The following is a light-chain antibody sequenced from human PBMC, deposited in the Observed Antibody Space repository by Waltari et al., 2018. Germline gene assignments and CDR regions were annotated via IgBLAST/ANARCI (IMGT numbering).Light chain of an antibody. CDR2: DVS. V-gene: IGLV2-14*03. CDR3: SAYTSSSSRV. Sequence: QSALTQPASVSGSPGQSITISCPGTSSDIGGHHYVSWYQQHPGKAPKLMIYDVSKRFSGISNRFSGSKSANTASLTISGLQAEDEADYYCSAYTSSSSRVFGTGTRVTVL. J-gene: IGLJ1*01. CDR1: SSDIGGHHY.